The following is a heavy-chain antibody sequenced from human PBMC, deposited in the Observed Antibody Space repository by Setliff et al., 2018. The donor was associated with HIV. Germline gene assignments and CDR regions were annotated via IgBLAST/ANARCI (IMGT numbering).Heavy chain of an antibody. CDR1: GFTFGDYA. V-gene: IGHV3-33*06. Sequence: LSLSCTASGFTFGDYAMHWVRQAPGKGPEWVALIWYDGSQKYYADSVKGRFTISRDDSKNTLYLQMNSLRAEDSAIYYCVKDDTTGLYYLDFWGQGTLVTVSS. CDR2: IWYDGSQK. CDR3: VKDDTTGLYYLDF. J-gene: IGHJ4*02. D-gene: IGHD2-8*01.